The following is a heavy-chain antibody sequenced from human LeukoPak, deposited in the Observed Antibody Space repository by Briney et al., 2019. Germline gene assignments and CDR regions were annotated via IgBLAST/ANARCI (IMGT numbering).Heavy chain of an antibody. V-gene: IGHV3-9*01. CDR2: ISWNSGSI. CDR1: GFTFDDYA. Sequence: PGGSLRLSCAASGFTFDDYAMHWVRQAPGKGLEWVSGISWNSGSIGYADSVKGRFTISRDNAKNSLYLQMNSLRAEDTALYYCAKARGIAAQFDPWGQGTLVTVPS. D-gene: IGHD6-13*01. CDR3: AKARGIAAQFDP. J-gene: IGHJ5*02.